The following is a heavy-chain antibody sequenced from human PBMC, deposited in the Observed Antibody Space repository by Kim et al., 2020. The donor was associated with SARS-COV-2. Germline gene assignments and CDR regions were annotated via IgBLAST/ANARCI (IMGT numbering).Heavy chain of an antibody. CDR1: GFTFSSYA. CDR3: ARDTKPDRGSLLAY. Sequence: GGSLRLSCAASGFTFSSYAMHWVRQAPGKGLEWVAVISYDGSNKYYADSVKGRFTISRDNSKNTLYLQMNSLRAEDTAVYYCARDTKPDRGSLLAYWGQGTLVTVSS. D-gene: IGHD1-26*01. J-gene: IGHJ4*02. V-gene: IGHV3-30*04. CDR2: ISYDGSNK.